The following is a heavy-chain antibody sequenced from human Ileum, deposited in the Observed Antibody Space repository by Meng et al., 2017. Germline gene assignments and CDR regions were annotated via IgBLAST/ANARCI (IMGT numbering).Heavy chain of an antibody. D-gene: IGHD1-26*01. CDR2: IYNSGNT. J-gene: IGHJ4*02. CDR3: ARAPRGSYRFYFDY. V-gene: IGHV4-59*01. CDR1: GGSMNNYY. Sequence: GSLRLSCAVSGGSMNNYYWNWVRQSPGKGLEWIGYIYNSGNTNYNPSLKSRVTISSDMSKNQFSLLLTSVTAADTAVYYCARAPRGSYRFYFDYWGRGTLVTGSS.